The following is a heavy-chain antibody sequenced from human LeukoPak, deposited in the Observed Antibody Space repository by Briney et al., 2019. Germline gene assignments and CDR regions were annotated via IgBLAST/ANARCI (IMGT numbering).Heavy chain of an antibody. V-gene: IGHV1-18*01. J-gene: IGHJ4*02. CDR3: ARGPGPADDGGGYCFDY. CDR2: ISAYNGNT. D-gene: IGHD3-22*01. Sequence: ASVKASCKASGYTFTSYGISWVRQAPGQGLEWMGWISAYNGNTNYAQKLQGRVTMTTDTSTSTAYMELRSLRSEDTAVYYCARGPGPADDGGGYCFDYWGQGTLVTVSS. CDR1: GYTFTSYG.